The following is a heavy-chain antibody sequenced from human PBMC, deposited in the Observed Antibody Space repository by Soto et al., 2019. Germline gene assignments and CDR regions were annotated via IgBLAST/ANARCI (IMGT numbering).Heavy chain of an antibody. CDR1: GFTVSSNY. D-gene: IGHD3-3*01. J-gene: IGHJ6*02. Sequence: GGSLRLSCAASGFTVSSNYMSWVRQAPGKGLEWVGFIRSKAYGGTTEYAASVKGRFTISRDDSKSIAYLQMNSLKTEDTAMYYCTRDGQYYDFWSGYYNYYYYGMDVWGQGTTVTVSS. V-gene: IGHV3-49*04. CDR2: IRSKAYGGTT. CDR3: TRDGQYYDFWSGYYNYYYYGMDV.